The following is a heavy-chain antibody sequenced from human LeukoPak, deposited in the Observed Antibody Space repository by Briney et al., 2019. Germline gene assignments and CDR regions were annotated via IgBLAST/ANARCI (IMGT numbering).Heavy chain of an antibody. CDR2: IKQDGSEK. J-gene: IGHJ6*03. CDR3: ARDFSHYGSGSSHYYYYYYMDV. D-gene: IGHD3-10*01. V-gene: IGHV3-7*01. Sequence: GGSLRLSCAASGFTFSSYWMSWVRQAPGKGLEWVANIKQDGSEKYYVDSVKGRFTISRDNAKNSLYLQMNSLRAEDTAVYYCARDFSHYGSGSSHYYYYYYMDVWGKGTTVTISS. CDR1: GFTFSSYW.